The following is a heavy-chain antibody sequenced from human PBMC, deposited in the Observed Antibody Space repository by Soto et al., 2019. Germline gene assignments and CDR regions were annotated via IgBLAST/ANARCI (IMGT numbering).Heavy chain of an antibody. CDR1: GGSISSGGYY. CDR2: IYYSGST. V-gene: IGHV4-31*02. Sequence: VSGGSISSGGYYWSWIRQHPGKGLEWIGYIYYSGSTYYNPSLKSRVTISVDTSKNQFSLKLSSVTAADTAVYYCARGTYYYDSSGYLAIWGQGTMVTVSS. D-gene: IGHD3-22*01. J-gene: IGHJ3*02. CDR3: ARGTYYYDSSGYLAI.